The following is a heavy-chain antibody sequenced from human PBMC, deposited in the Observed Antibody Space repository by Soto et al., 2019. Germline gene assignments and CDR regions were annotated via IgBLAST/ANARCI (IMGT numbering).Heavy chain of an antibody. CDR3: AAARYYDSSGYPAREDY. CDR1: GFTFTSSA. CDR2: IVVGSGNT. J-gene: IGHJ4*02. D-gene: IGHD3-22*01. V-gene: IGHV1-58*01. Sequence: QMQLVQSGPEVKKPGTSVKVSCKASGFTFTSSAVQWVRQARGQRLEWIGWIVVGSGNTNYAQKFQERVTITRDMSTRTAYMELSSLRSEDTAVYYCAAARYYDSSGYPAREDYWGQGTLVTVAS.